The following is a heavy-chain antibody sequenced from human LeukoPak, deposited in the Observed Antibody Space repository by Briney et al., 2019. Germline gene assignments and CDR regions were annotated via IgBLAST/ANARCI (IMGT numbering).Heavy chain of an antibody. J-gene: IGHJ4*02. CDR2: INPNSGGT. CDR1: GYTFTGYY. D-gene: IGHD6-19*01. CDR3: ASIAVAGKVFDY. Sequence: ASVKVSCKASGYTFTGYYMRWVRQAPGQGLEWMGWINPNSGGTNYAQKFQGRVTMTRDTSISTAYMELSRLRSDDTAVYYCASIAVAGKVFDYWGQGTLVTVSS. V-gene: IGHV1-2*02.